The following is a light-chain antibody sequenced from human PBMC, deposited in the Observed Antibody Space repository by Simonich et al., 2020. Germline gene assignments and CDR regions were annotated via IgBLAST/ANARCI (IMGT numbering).Light chain of an antibody. CDR1: PRVSSY. J-gene: IGKJ2*01. CDR3: QQRSNWPPYT. V-gene: IGKV3-11*01. Sequence: EIVLTQSPATLSFSPGERATLSCRASPRVSSYLAWYQQKPGQAPRLLIYDASNRATGIPARFSGSGSGTDFTLTISSLEPEDFAVYYCQQRSNWPPYTFGQGTKLEIK. CDR2: DAS.